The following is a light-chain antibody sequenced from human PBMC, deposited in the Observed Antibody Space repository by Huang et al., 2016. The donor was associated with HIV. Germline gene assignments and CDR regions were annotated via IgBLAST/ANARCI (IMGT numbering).Light chain of an antibody. J-gene: IGKJ1*01. CDR2: DSA. V-gene: IGKV3-20*01. CDR3: QQYGASPWT. CDR1: QTIVSNY. Sequence: EIVLTQSPGTLYLSPGERATLSCRASQTIVSNYLAWYQQKPGQSPRLLIHDSATRATGVPDRFTGSASGTDVTLTIGRVEPEDVAVYFCQQYGASPWTFGQGTKVELK.